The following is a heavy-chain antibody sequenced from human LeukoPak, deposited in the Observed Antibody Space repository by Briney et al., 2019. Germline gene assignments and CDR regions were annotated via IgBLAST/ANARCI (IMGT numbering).Heavy chain of an antibody. CDR3: ARDETTVALFDI. V-gene: IGHV4-39*07. J-gene: IGHJ3*02. CDR2: IYYSGST. CDR1: GGSISSSSYY. Sequence: SETLSLTCTVSGGSISSSSYYWGWIRQPPGKGLEWIGSIYYSGSTYYNPSLKSRVTISVDTSKNQFSLKLSSVTAADTAVYYCARDETTVALFDIWGQGTMVTVSS. D-gene: IGHD4-23*01.